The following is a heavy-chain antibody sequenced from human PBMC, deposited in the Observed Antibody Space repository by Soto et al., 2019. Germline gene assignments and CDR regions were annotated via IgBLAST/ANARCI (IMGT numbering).Heavy chain of an antibody. V-gene: IGHV5-10-1*01. CDR1: GYSFTSYW. D-gene: IGHD6-6*01. CDR2: IDPSDSYT. CDR3: ARLEYSSYYYYYGMDV. J-gene: IGHJ6*02. Sequence: PGESLKISCKGSGYSFTSYWISWVRQMPGKGLEWMGRIDPSDSYTNYSPSFQGHVTISADKSISTAYLQWSSLKASDTAMYYCARLEYSSYYYYYGMDVWGQGTTVTVSS.